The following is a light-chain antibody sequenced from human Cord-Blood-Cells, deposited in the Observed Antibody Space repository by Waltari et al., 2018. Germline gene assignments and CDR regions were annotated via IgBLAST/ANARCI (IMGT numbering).Light chain of an antibody. CDR1: QSISSY. CDR2: AAS. V-gene: IGKV1-39*01. Sequence: DIQLTQSPSSLSASVGDRVTITCRSSQSISSYLNWYQQKPGKATKPLIYAASSLQSGVPSRFSGSGSGTDFTLAISCLQPEDFATYYCQQSYSTPPSFGQGTKLEI. J-gene: IGKJ2*03. CDR3: QQSYSTPPS.